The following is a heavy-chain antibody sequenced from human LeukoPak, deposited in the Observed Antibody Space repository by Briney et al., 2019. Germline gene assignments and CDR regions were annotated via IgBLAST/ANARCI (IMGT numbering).Heavy chain of an antibody. CDR2: ISSSSSYI. CDR3: ARDHGSGPNWFDP. V-gene: IGHV3-21*01. Sequence: GGSLRLSCAASGFTFSSYSMNWVRQAPGKGLEWVSSISSSSSYIYYADSVKGRFTISRDNTKNSLYLQMNSLRAEDTAVYYCARDHGSGPNWFDPWGQGTLVTVSS. CDR1: GFTFSSYS. J-gene: IGHJ5*02. D-gene: IGHD3-10*01.